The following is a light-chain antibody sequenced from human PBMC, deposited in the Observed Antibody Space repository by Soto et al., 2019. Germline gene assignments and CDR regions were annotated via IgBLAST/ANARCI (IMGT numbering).Light chain of an antibody. CDR1: SGDVGGYIY. Sequence: QSVLTQPASVSGSPGDSITISCTGTSGDVGGYIYVSWYQQHPSRAPKLIIYGATNRPSGISTRFSGSKSGNTASLTISRLRAEDDADYYCSSYTTSSTLYVFGTGTKVTVL. V-gene: IGLV2-14*01. CDR2: GAT. CDR3: SSYTTSSTLYV. J-gene: IGLJ1*01.